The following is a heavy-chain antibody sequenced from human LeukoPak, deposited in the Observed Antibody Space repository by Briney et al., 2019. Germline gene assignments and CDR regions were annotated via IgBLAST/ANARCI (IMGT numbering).Heavy chain of an antibody. CDR3: ARDFGSNYRHFDY. V-gene: IGHV4-59*12. J-gene: IGHJ4*02. D-gene: IGHD1-7*01. CDR2: VFHTGST. Sequence: SETLSLTCIVSGASMRTYYWSWIRQPPGKGLEWIGYVFHTGSTYYNPSLKGRVTMSLDTSRNQVSLQLNSVTPEDTAVYYCARDFGSNYRHFDYWGQGTLVTVSS. CDR1: GASMRTYY.